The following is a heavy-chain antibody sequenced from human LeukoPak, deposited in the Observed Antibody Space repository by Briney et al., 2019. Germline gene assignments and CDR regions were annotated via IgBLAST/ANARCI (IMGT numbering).Heavy chain of an antibody. Sequence: QAGGSLRLSCAASGFTVSSNYMSWVRQAPGKGLEWVSVIYSGGSTYYADSVKGRFTISRGNPKNTLYLQMNSLRAEDTAVYYCARGAKLAFDIWGQGTMVTVSS. V-gene: IGHV3-53*01. J-gene: IGHJ3*02. CDR3: ARGAKLAFDI. CDR2: IYSGGST. D-gene: IGHD4/OR15-4a*01. CDR1: GFTVSSNY.